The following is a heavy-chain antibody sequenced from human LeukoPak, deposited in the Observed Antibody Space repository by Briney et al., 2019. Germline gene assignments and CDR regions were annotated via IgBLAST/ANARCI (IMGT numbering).Heavy chain of an antibody. V-gene: IGHV3-33*01. CDR2: IWYDGSKK. CDR1: GFTFSSHG. J-gene: IGHJ4*02. CDR3: ARDVSYNSLDY. D-gene: IGHD6-13*01. Sequence: QAGGSLRLSCATSGFTFSSHGFYWVRQAPGKGLEWVAVIWYDGSKKYYADSVKGRSTISRDNSKNTVYLEMNSLRAEGTAVYYCARDVSYNSLDYWGQGTLVTVSS.